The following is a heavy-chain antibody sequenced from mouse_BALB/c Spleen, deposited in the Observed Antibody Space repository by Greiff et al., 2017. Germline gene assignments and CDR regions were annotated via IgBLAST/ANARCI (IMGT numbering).Heavy chain of an antibody. V-gene: IGHV7-3*02. CDR3: ARRNYPYAMDY. Sequence: EVKLMESGGGLVQPGGSLRLSCATSGFTFTAYYMSWVSQPPGKALEWLGFIRNKANGYTTEYSASVKGRFTISRDNSQSILYLQMNTLSAEDSATENCARRNYPYAMDYWGQGTSVTVSS. D-gene: IGHD2-1*01. CDR1: GFTFTAYY. CDR2: IRNKANGYTT. J-gene: IGHJ4*01.